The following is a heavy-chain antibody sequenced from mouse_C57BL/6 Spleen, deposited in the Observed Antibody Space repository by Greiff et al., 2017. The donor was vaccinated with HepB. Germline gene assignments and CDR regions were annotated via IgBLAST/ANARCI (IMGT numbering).Heavy chain of an antibody. J-gene: IGHJ1*03. CDR1: GYTFTSYD. Sequence: VQRVESGPELVKPGASVKLSCKASGYTFTSYDINWVKQRPGQGLEWIGWIYPRDGSTKYNEKFKGKATLTVDTSSSTAYMELHSLTSEDSAVYFCARRGYYGSSFYWYFDVWGTGTTVTVSS. V-gene: IGHV1-85*01. CDR3: ARRGYYGSSFYWYFDV. CDR2: IYPRDGST. D-gene: IGHD1-1*01.